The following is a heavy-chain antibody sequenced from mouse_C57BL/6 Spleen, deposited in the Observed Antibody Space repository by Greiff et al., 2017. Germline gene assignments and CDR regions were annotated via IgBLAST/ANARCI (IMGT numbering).Heavy chain of an antibody. D-gene: IGHD2-2*01. J-gene: IGHJ3*01. CDR3: ARPMVTGWFAY. CDR1: GFTFSDYG. CDR2: ISSGSSTI. V-gene: IGHV5-17*01. Sequence: EVNLVESGGGLVKPGGSLKLSCAASGFTFSDYGMHWVRQAPEKGLEWVAYISSGSSTIYYADTVKGRFTISRDNAKNTLFLQMTSLRSEDTAMYYCARPMVTGWFAYWGQGTLVTVSA.